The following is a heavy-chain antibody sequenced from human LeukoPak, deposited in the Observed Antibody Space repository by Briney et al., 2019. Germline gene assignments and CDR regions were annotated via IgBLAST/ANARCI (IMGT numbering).Heavy chain of an antibody. CDR1: GYSFTSYW. V-gene: IGHV5-51*01. D-gene: IGHD6-13*01. CDR3: ARYRLVEFAAAGYEFDY. Sequence: GESLKISCKGSGYSFTSYWIGWVRQMPGKGLEWMGIIYPGDSDTRYSPSFQGQVTISADKSIRTAYLQWSSLKASDTAMYYCARYRLVEFAAAGYEFDYWGQGTLVTVSS. CDR2: IYPGDSDT. J-gene: IGHJ4*02.